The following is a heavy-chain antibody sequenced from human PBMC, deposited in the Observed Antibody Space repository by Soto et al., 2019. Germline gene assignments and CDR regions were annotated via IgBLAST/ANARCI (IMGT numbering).Heavy chain of an antibody. V-gene: IGHV3-30*18. CDR2: ISYDGGKK. Sequence: QVQLVESGGGVVQPGRSLRLSCAASRFPFSNYGMHWVRQAPGNGLEWVAFISYDGGKKDYADSVKGRFTISRDNSKNMLYLQMSSLRVEDTSIYHCAKVRVGPSYYAYHAMDVWGQGTTVTVSS. CDR3: AKVRVGPSYYAYHAMDV. CDR1: RFPFSNYG. J-gene: IGHJ6*02. D-gene: IGHD1-26*01.